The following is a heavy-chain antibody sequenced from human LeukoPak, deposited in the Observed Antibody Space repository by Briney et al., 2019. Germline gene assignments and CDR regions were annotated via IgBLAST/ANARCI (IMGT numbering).Heavy chain of an antibody. V-gene: IGHV4-34*01. CDR3: ARGGGYSGLGY. J-gene: IGHJ4*02. CDR2: TNHSGST. Sequence: PSETLSLTCAVYGGSFSGYYWSWIRQPPGKGLEWIGETNHSGSTNYNPSLKSRVTISVDTSKNQFSLKLSSVTAADTAVYYCARGGGYSGLGYWGQGTLVTVSS. CDR1: GGSFSGYY. D-gene: IGHD5-12*01.